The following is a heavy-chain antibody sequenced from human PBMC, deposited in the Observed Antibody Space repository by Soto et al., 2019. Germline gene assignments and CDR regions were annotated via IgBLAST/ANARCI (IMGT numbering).Heavy chain of an antibody. V-gene: IGHV4-39*01. CDR1: GVSISSSSYC. Sequence: SETLSLTCTVSGVSISSSSYCWGWIRQPPGKGLEWVGSIYSSGTTDYSQSLKSRVTISVDTSKNQFSLILSSVTAADTAVYYCAADIVVLPATISLLYWGPGTLVTVSS. D-gene: IGHD2-2*02. CDR3: AADIVVLPATISLLY. J-gene: IGHJ4*02. CDR2: IYSSGTT.